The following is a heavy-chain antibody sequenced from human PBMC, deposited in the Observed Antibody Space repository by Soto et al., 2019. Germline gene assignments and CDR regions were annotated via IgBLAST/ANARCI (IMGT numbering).Heavy chain of an antibody. V-gene: IGHV3-13*01. CDR1: GFTFSSYD. D-gene: IGHD3-10*01. Sequence: GGSLRLSCAASGFTFSSYDMHWVRQATGKGLEWVSAIGTAGDTYYPGSVKGRFTISRENAKNSLYLQMNSLRAEETAVYYCERDGSPAAFDIWGQGKMVTVSS. CDR2: IGTAGDT. J-gene: IGHJ3*02. CDR3: ERDGSPAAFDI.